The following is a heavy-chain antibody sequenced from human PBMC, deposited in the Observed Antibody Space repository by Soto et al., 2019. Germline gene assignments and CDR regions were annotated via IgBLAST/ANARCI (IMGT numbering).Heavy chain of an antibody. Sequence: EVQLLESGGGLVQPGGSLRLSCAASGFTFSSYAMSWVRQAPGKGLEWVSAISGSGGSTYYADSVKGRFTISRDNSKNTLYLQMNSLRAEDTAVYYCATDLGGYSSSPSYVYWGQGTLVTVSS. CDR1: GFTFSSYA. D-gene: IGHD6-13*01. V-gene: IGHV3-23*01. CDR3: ATDLGGYSSSPSYVY. CDR2: ISGSGGST. J-gene: IGHJ4*02.